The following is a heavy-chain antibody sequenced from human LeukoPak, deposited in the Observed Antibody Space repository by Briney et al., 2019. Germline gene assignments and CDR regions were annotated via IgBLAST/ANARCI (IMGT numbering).Heavy chain of an antibody. V-gene: IGHV4-59*12. CDR3: ARERDINYFDY. CDR2: IYYSGST. J-gene: IGHJ4*02. Sequence: PSETLSLTCTVSGGSISSYYWSWIRQPPGKGLEWIGYIYYSGSTNYNPSLKSRVTISVDTSKNQFSLKLSSVTAADTAVYYCARERDINYFDYWGQGTLVTVSS. D-gene: IGHD2-8*01. CDR1: GGSISSYY.